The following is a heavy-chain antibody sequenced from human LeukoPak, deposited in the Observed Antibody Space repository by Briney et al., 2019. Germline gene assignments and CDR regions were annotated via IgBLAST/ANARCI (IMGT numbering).Heavy chain of an antibody. CDR3: AKAAPYSSGWREDY. D-gene: IGHD6-19*01. J-gene: IGHJ4*02. CDR1: GFTFSSYG. CDR2: ISYDGSNK. Sequence: PGGSLRLSCAASGFTFSSYGMHWVRQAPGKGLEWVAVISYDGSNKYYADSVKGRFTISRDNSKNTLYLQMDSLRAEDTAVYYCAKAAPYSSGWREDYWGQGTLVTVPS. V-gene: IGHV3-30*18.